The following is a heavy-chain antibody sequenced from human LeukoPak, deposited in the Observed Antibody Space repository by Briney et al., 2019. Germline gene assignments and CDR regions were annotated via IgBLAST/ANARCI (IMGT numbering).Heavy chain of an antibody. CDR2: ISAYNGNT. J-gene: IGHJ3*02. CDR3: ASLAGDYYGGNMQGSGNAAFDI. D-gene: IGHD4-23*01. CDR1: GYTFTSYG. V-gene: IGHV1-18*01. Sequence: ASVKVSCKASGYTFTSYGISWVRQAPGQGLEWMGWISAYNGNTNYAQKLQGRVTMTTDTSTSTAYMELRSLRSDDTAVYYCASLAGDYYGGNMQGSGNAAFDIWGQGTMVTVSS.